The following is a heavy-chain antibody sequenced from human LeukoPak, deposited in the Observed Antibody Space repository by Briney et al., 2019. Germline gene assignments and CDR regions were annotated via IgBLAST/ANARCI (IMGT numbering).Heavy chain of an antibody. D-gene: IGHD3-3*01. CDR2: ISYDVSNK. J-gene: IGHJ4*02. V-gene: IGHV3-30-3*01. CDR3: ARERNFYYFDY. Sequence: PGRSLRLSCAASGFTFSNYAMHWVRQAPGKGLEWVAVISYDVSNKYYADSVKGRFTISRDSVKNTLFLELNSLRGEDTAVYYCARERNFYYFDYWGQGALVTVSP. CDR1: GFTFSNYA.